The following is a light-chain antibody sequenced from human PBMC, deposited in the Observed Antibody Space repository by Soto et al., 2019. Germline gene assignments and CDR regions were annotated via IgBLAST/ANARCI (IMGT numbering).Light chain of an antibody. CDR3: LQHNSYPWT. Sequence: EIMMTQSPATLSVSPGERATLSCRASQSVRNNIAWYQQKPGQAPRLLIYYASTRATGIPARFSGSGSGTEFTLTISSLQSEDFATYYCLQHNSYPWTFGEGTKVEIK. CDR2: YAS. V-gene: IGKV3-15*01. CDR1: QSVRNN. J-gene: IGKJ1*01.